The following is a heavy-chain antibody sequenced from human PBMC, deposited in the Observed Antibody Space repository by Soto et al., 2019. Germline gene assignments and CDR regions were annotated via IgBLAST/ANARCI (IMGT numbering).Heavy chain of an antibody. V-gene: IGHV4-61*01. CDR2: VYYSGTT. CDR3: ARTTAVPNTLRSRYFFDY. CDR1: GGSVSDKTYY. D-gene: IGHD4-17*01. J-gene: IGHJ4*02. Sequence: QVQLQESGPGLLKPSETLSLTCSVSGGSVSDKTYYWSWIRQPPGKRREWIGYVYYSGTTNYNPSLKSRATISVDLSNNRFSMRLSSVTTADTALYYCARTTAVPNTLRSRYFFDYWGQGTLVTVSS.